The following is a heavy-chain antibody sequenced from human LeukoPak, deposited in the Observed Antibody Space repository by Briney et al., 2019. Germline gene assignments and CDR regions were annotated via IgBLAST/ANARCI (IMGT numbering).Heavy chain of an antibody. J-gene: IGHJ4*02. Sequence: SETLSLTCTVSGGSISSGSYYWSWIRQPAGKGLEWIGRIYTSGSTNYNPSLKSRVTISVDTSKNQFSLKLSSVTAADTAVYYCARGATYCSSTSCYVANFDYWGQGTLVTVSS. CDR3: ARGATYCSSTSCYVANFDY. V-gene: IGHV4-61*02. D-gene: IGHD2-2*01. CDR2: IYTSGST. CDR1: GGSISSGSYY.